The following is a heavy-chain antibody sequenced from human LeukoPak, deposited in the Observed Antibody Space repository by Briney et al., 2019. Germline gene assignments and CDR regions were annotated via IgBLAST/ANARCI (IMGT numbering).Heavy chain of an antibody. Sequence: SETLSLTCTVSGGSISSYYWSWIRQPPGKGLEWIGYIYYSGSTNYNPSLKSRVTISVDTSKNQISLKLSSVTAADTAVYYCARKGQWEPFGAFDIWGQGTMVTVSS. D-gene: IGHD1-26*01. CDR3: ARKGQWEPFGAFDI. CDR1: GGSISSYY. V-gene: IGHV4-59*01. J-gene: IGHJ3*02. CDR2: IYYSGST.